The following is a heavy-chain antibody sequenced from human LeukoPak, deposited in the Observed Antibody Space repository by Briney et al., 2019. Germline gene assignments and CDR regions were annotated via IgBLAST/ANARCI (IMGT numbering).Heavy chain of an antibody. V-gene: IGHV3-30*18. D-gene: IGHD4-17*01. Sequence: GGSLRLSCAASGFTFSSYGMHWVRQAPGKGLEWVAVISYDGSNKYYADSVKGRFTISRDNSKNTLYLQMNSLRAEDTAVYYCAKQRHDYGDLCPSYFDYWGQGTLVTVSS. CDR1: GFTFSSYG. CDR2: ISYDGSNK. CDR3: AKQRHDYGDLCPSYFDY. J-gene: IGHJ4*02.